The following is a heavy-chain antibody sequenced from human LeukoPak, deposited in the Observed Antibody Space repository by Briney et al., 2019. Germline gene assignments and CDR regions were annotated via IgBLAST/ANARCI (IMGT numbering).Heavy chain of an antibody. CDR1: GYTFTGYY. D-gene: IGHD2-15*01. CDR2: INPNSGGT. CDR3: ATSRGCGGGSCQQHHPPYYYYGMDV. Sequence: ASVKVSCKASGYTFTGYYMHWVRQAPGQGLEWMGWINPNSGGTNYAQKFQGRVTMTRDTSISTAYMELSRLRSDDTAVYYCATSRGCGGGSCQQHHPPYYYYGMDVWGQGTTVTVSS. V-gene: IGHV1-2*02. J-gene: IGHJ6*02.